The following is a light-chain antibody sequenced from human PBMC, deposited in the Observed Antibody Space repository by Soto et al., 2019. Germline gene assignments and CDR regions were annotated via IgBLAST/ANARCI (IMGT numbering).Light chain of an antibody. Sequence: QSALTQPASVSGSPGQSITISCTGTSSDVGSYNLVSWYQKHPGKAPKLMIYEVSKRPSGVSNRFSGSKSGNTASLTISGLQSEDEADYYCCSYAGSTTLWVFGGGTKLTVL. J-gene: IGLJ3*02. CDR3: CSYAGSTTLWV. CDR2: EVS. CDR1: SSDVGSYNL. V-gene: IGLV2-23*02.